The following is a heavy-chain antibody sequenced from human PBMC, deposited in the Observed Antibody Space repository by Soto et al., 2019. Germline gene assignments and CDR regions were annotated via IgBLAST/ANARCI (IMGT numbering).Heavy chain of an antibody. V-gene: IGHV1-3*01. CDR3: ARGASPLIDY. CDR1: GYTFTSYA. CDR2: INAGNGNT. Sequence: HVQLVQSGAEVKKPGASVKVSCKASGYTFTSYAMHWVRQAPGQRLEWMGWINAGNGNTKYSQKFQGRVTIIRDTSASTAYMELSSLRSEDTAVYYCARGASPLIDYWGQGTLVTVSS. J-gene: IGHJ4*02. D-gene: IGHD1-26*01.